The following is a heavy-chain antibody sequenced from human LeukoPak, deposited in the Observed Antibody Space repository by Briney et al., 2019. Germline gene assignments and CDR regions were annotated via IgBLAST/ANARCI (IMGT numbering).Heavy chain of an antibody. Sequence: GGSLRLSCAASGFTFSSYAMSWVRQAPGKGLEWVSAISGSGGSTYYADSVKGRFTISRDNSKNTLYLQMNSLRAEDTAVYYCANSRLLLWFGEAWGQGTLVTVSS. CDR1: GFTFSSYA. CDR2: ISGSGGST. CDR3: ANSRLLLWFGEA. D-gene: IGHD3-10*01. J-gene: IGHJ5*02. V-gene: IGHV3-23*01.